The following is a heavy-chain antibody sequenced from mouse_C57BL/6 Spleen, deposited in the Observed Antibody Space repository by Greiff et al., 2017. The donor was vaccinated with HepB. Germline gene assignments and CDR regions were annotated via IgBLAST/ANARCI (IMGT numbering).Heavy chain of an antibody. CDR3: ARPHYYGSSYPYFDY. J-gene: IGHJ2*01. CDR1: GFTFSDYG. V-gene: IGHV5-17*01. Sequence: EVQLVESGGGLVKPGGSLKLSCAASGFTFSDYGMHWVRQAPEKGLEWVAYISSGSSTIYYADTVKGRFTISRANAKNTLFLQMTRLRSEDTAMYYCARPHYYGSSYPYFDYWGQGTTLTVSS. CDR2: ISSGSSTI. D-gene: IGHD1-1*01.